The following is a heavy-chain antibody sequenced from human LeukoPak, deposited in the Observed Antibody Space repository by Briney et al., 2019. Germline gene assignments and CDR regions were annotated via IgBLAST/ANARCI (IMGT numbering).Heavy chain of an antibody. J-gene: IGHJ4*02. CDR1: GFTFDDYA. Sequence: GGSLRLSCAASGFTFDDYAMHWVRQAPGKGLEWVSGISWNTGSIGYADSVKGRFTISRDNAKNSLYLQMNSLRAEDMALYYCAKDSSGYYRLGGFDYWGQGTLVTVSS. V-gene: IGHV3-9*03. D-gene: IGHD3-22*01. CDR2: ISWNTGSI. CDR3: AKDSSGYYRLGGFDY.